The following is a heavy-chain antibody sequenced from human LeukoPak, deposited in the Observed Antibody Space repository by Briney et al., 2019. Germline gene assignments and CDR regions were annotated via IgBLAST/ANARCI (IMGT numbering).Heavy chain of an antibody. J-gene: IGHJ4*02. D-gene: IGHD3-10*01. CDR1: GYSFPSYY. V-gene: IGHV1-46*01. CDR3: ARAGSWSSIGGCGY. CDR2: IVPTSGDT. Sequence: ASVKVSCKASGYSFPSYYMHWVRQAPGQGLEWMGLIVPTSGDTRFAQKFQGRVTLTRDTSSSTVYMEVSGLRSEDTAIYYCARAGSWSSIGGCGYWGQGTLVTVSS.